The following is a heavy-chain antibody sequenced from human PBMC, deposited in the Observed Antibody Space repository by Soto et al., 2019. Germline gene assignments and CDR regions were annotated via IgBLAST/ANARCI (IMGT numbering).Heavy chain of an antibody. D-gene: IGHD2-15*01. Sequence: GASVKVSCKASGYTFTGYYIHWVRQAPGQGLEWMGWINPNSGGTNHAQKFQGWVTMTRDTSISTAYMELSRLRSDDTAVYYCARDSPLGYCSGGSCYSLAFDYWGQGTLVTVSS. CDR1: GYTFTGYY. V-gene: IGHV1-2*04. CDR3: ARDSPLGYCSGGSCYSLAFDY. J-gene: IGHJ4*02. CDR2: INPNSGGT.